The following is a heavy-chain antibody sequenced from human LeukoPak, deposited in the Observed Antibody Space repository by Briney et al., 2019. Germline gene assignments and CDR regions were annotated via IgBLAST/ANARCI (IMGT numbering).Heavy chain of an antibody. CDR2: INPNSGGT. D-gene: IGHD3-10*01. Sequence: ASVKVSCKASGYTFTGYYMHWVRQAPGQGLEWMGRINPNSGGTSYAQKFQGRVTTTRDTSISTAYMELSRLRSDDTAVYYCARDSSGLFDIWGQGTMVTVSS. J-gene: IGHJ3*02. CDR3: ARDSSGLFDI. CDR1: GYTFTGYY. V-gene: IGHV1-2*06.